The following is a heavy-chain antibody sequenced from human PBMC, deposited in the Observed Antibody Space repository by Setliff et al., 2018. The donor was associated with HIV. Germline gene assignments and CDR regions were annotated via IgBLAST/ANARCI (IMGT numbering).Heavy chain of an antibody. CDR1: GFSFSSYS. CDR2: IYIGSNSI. J-gene: IGHJ4*02. V-gene: IGHV3-48*01. D-gene: IGHD2-2*01. Sequence: PGGSLRLSCVGSGFSFSSYSMSWVRRAPGKGLEWIAYIYIGSNSIYYGDSAKGRFTISRDNVKNSVYLQMNGLRAEDTAVYYCATYAYGSGRLDYWGQGTLVTVSS. CDR3: ATYAYGSGRLDY.